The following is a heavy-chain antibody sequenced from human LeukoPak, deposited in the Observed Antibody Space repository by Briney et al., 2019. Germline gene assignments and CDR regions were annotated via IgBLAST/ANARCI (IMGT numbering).Heavy chain of an antibody. CDR2: IYPGDSDT. J-gene: IGHJ4*02. CDR3: ARHGSVDTAMWPPEIDY. V-gene: IGHV5-51*01. CDR1: GYSFTSYW. Sequence: GESLKISCKGSGYSFTSYWIGWVRQMPGKGLEWMGIIYPGDSDTRYSPSFQGQVTISADKSISTAYLQWSSLKASDTAMYYCARHGSVDTAMWPPEIDYWGQGTLVTVSS. D-gene: IGHD5-18*01.